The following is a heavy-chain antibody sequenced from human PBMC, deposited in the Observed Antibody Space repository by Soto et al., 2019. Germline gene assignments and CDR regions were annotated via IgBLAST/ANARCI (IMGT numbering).Heavy chain of an antibody. D-gene: IGHD2-21*02. Sequence: PGGSLRLSCAASGVTFSNYAMSWVCQAPGKGLDWVSGISVIGGRTYNADSVKARFTISRDNSRNTPYLQMNSLRAEVRAIYSCPKAHPAVTAGFAIWGQATLVTVPS. CDR3: PKAHPAVTAGFAI. CDR2: ISVIGGRT. V-gene: IGHV3-23*01. CDR1: GVTFSNYA. J-gene: IGHJ3*02.